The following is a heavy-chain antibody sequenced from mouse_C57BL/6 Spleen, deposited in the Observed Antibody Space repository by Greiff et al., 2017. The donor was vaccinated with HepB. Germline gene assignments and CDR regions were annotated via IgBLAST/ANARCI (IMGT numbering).Heavy chain of an antibody. CDR2: ISSGSSTI. D-gene: IGHD1-1*01. Sequence: EVKLVESGGGLVKPGGSLKLSCAASGFTFSDYGMHWVRQAPEKGLEWVAYISSGSSTIYYADTVKGRFTISRDNAKNTLFLQMTSLRSEDTAMYYCARGSTVVEPYAMDYWGQGTSVTVSS. CDR1: GFTFSDYG. CDR3: ARGSTVVEPYAMDY. V-gene: IGHV5-17*01. J-gene: IGHJ4*01.